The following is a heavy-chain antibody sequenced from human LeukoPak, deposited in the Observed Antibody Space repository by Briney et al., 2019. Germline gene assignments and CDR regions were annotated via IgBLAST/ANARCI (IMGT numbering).Heavy chain of an antibody. CDR1: GGSFSGYY. CDR3: ARGRRQPRVYYYYYMDV. CDR2: INHSGST. D-gene: IGHD6-13*01. Sequence: SETLSLTRAVYGGSFSGYYWSWIRLPPGKGLEWIGEINHSGSTNYNPSLKSRVTISVDTSKNQFSLKLSSVTAADTAVYYCARGRRQPRVYYYYYMDVWGKGTTVTVSS. J-gene: IGHJ6*03. V-gene: IGHV4-34*01.